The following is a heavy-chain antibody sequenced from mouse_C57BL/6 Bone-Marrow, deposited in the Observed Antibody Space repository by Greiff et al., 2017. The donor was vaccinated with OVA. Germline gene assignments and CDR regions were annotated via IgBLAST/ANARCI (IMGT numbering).Heavy chain of an antibody. CDR2: INPNNGGT. CDR3: ARLVTTDYLDY. D-gene: IGHD2-2*01. V-gene: IGHV1-26*01. CDR1: GYTFTDYY. Sequence: EVQLQQSGPELVKPGASVKISCKASGYTFTDYYMNWVKQSHGKSLEWIGDINPNNGGTSYNQKFKGKATLTVDKSSSTAYMELRSLTSEDSAVYYCARLVTTDYLDYWGQGTTLTVSS. J-gene: IGHJ2*01.